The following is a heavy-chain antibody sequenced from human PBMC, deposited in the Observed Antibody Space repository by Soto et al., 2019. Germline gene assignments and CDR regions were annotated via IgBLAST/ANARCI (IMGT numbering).Heavy chain of an antibody. Sequence: GGSLRLSCAASGFTFSSYGMHWVRQAPGKGLEWVAVIWYDGSNKYYADSVKGRFTISRDNSKNTLYLQMNSLRAEDTAVYYCARDSCSGGSCYPRRLWGSWGKGTLVTVAS. CDR2: IWYDGSNK. CDR3: ARDSCSGGSCYPRRLWGS. J-gene: IGHJ5*02. V-gene: IGHV3-33*01. D-gene: IGHD2-15*01. CDR1: GFTFSSYG.